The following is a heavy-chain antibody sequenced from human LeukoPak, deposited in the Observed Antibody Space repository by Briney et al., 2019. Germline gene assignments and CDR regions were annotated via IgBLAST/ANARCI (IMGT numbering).Heavy chain of an antibody. CDR2: INPNSGGT. CDR1: GYTFTNHC. Sequence: ASVKVSCKASGYTFTNHCMHWVRQAPGQGLEWMGWINPNSGGTNYAQKFQGRVTMTRDTSISTAYMELSSLRSEDTAVYYCATGLRQWLVPGQIDYWGQGTLVTVSS. V-gene: IGHV1-2*02. J-gene: IGHJ4*02. CDR3: ATGLRQWLVPGQIDY. D-gene: IGHD6-19*01.